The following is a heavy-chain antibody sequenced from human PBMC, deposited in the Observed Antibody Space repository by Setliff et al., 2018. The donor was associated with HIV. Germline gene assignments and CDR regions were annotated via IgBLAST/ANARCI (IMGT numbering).Heavy chain of an antibody. D-gene: IGHD3-22*01. J-gene: IGHJ4*02. CDR3: ARDSDGSSYYHFAH. CDR1: GISIKYYF. Sequence: SETLSLTCSVSGISIKYYFWSWIRQPPGKGLECIGHISYSGTTNYNPSLESRVSISVDTSKNQFSLKLKSVTAADTAVYYCARDSDGSSYYHFAHWSQGTLVTVSS. CDR2: ISYSGTT. V-gene: IGHV4-59*01.